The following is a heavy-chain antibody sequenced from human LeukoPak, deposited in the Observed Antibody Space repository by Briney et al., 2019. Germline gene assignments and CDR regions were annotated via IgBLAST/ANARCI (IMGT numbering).Heavy chain of an antibody. V-gene: IGHV5-51*01. D-gene: IGHD3-16*01. CDR1: GYSFTSYW. J-gene: IGHJ3*01. CDR3: ARHHRNHYDSTTYSPDAFDL. CDR2: IFPTDSDT. Sequence: GESLKISCKGSGYSFTSYWIGWVRQMPGKGLEWMGTIFPTDSDTRYSPSFQGQVTISTDNSIKSAYLEWSSLKASDTAMYYCARHHRNHYDSTTYSPDAFDLWGQGTMVTVSS.